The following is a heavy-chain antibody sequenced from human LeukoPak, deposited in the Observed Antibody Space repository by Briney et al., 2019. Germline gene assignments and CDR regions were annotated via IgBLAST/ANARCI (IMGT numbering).Heavy chain of an antibody. J-gene: IGHJ4*02. V-gene: IGHV1-2*02. Sequence: GALVKVSCKASGYTFTGYYMHWVRQAPGQGLEWMGWINPNSGGTNYAQKFQGRVTMTRDTSISTAYMELSRLRSDDTAVYYCARDRYDILTGYYSFDYWGQGTLVTVSS. CDR1: GYTFTGYY. CDR3: ARDRYDILTGYYSFDY. D-gene: IGHD3-9*01. CDR2: INPNSGGT.